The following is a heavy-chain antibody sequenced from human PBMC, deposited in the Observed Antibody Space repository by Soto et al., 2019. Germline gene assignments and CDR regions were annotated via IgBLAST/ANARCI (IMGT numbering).Heavy chain of an antibody. J-gene: IGHJ6*03. CDR2: INPNSGGA. V-gene: IGHV1-2*04. Sequence: QVPLVQSGAEVKKPGASVKVSCKASGYTFTDYYIHWVRQAPGQGLEWMGWINPNSGGAYYAQNFQGWVTMTRDTSVNTAYMELIRLRSDDTAVYFCARDGPTSGYSYFYMDVWGRGTTVTVSS. CDR3: ARDGPTSGYSYFYMDV. D-gene: IGHD5-18*01. CDR1: GYTFTDYY.